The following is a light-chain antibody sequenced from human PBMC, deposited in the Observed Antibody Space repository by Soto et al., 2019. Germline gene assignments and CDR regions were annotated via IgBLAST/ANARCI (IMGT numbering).Light chain of an antibody. J-gene: IGKJ1*01. Sequence: ELVMTQSPATLSVSPGERATLSCRASQSVSSNLAWYQQKPGQAPRLLIYGASTRATGIPARFSGSGSGTELTLTISSLQSEDFAVYYGQQYNNWPWTFGQGTEVEIK. CDR2: GAS. V-gene: IGKV3-15*01. CDR1: QSVSSN. CDR3: QQYNNWPWT.